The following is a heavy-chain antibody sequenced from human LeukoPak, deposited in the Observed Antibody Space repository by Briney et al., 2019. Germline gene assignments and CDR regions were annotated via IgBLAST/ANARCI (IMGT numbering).Heavy chain of an antibody. D-gene: IGHD2-21*01. CDR3: ARGLWFPYY. CDR2: VYYSGNT. CDR1: GGSISSYY. V-gene: IGHV4-59*01. Sequence: QASETLSLTCTVSGGSISSYYWSWIRQPPGKGLEWIGYVYYSGNTNYNPSLKSRVTISVDTSKNQFSLKLSSVTAADTAVYYCARGLWFPYYWGQGTLVTVSS. J-gene: IGHJ4*02.